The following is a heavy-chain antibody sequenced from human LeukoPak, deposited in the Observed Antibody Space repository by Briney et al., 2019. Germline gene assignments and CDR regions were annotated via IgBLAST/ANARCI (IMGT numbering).Heavy chain of an antibody. CDR2: INPNSGGT. J-gene: IGHJ3*02. CDR3: ARLEDRLHAFDI. CDR1: GYTFTDYY. Sequence: ASVKVSCKASGYTFTDYYMHWVRQAPGQGLEWMGWINPNSGGTNYAQKFQGRVTITADKSTSTAYMELSSLRSEDTAVYYCARLEDRLHAFDIWGQGTMVTVSS. V-gene: IGHV1-2*02. D-gene: IGHD1-1*01.